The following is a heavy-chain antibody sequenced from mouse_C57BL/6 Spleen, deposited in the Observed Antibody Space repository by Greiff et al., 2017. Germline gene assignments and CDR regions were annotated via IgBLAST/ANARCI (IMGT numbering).Heavy chain of an antibody. CDR2: IDPSDSET. CDR1: GYTFTSYW. Sequence: QVQLQQPGAELVRPGSSVKLSCKASGYTFTSYWMHWVKQRPIQGLEWIGNIDPSDSETHYNQKFKDKATLTVDKSSSTAYMQLSSLTSEDSAVYYCAATFYDYEDYWGQGTTLTVSS. V-gene: IGHV1-52*01. D-gene: IGHD2-4*01. J-gene: IGHJ2*01. CDR3: AATFYDYEDY.